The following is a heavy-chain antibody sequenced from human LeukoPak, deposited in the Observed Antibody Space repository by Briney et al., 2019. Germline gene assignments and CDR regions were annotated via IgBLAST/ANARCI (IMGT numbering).Heavy chain of an antibody. Sequence: GASVKVSCKASGYTFTGYYIHWVRQAPGQGPEWMGWINPDSGGTNYAQKFQGRVTMSRDTSISTAYMEVSRLRSDVTAVYYCAREPIVLVPAAIFNWFDPWGQGTLVTVSS. CDR3: AREPIVLVPAAIFNWFDP. CDR1: GYTFTGYY. CDR2: INPDSGGT. V-gene: IGHV1-2*02. D-gene: IGHD2-2*02. J-gene: IGHJ5*02.